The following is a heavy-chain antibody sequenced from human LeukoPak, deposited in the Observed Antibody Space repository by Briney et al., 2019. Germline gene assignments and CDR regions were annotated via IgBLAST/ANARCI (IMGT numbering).Heavy chain of an antibody. CDR2: IYHSGST. V-gene: IGHV4-30-2*01. D-gene: IGHD2-2*01. Sequence: PSETLSLTCTVSGGSFSSSSYYWSWIRQPPGKGLEWIGYIYHSGSTYYNPSLKSRVTISVDRSKNQFSLKLSSVTAADTAVYYCARERTQRPALDYWGQGTLVTVSS. J-gene: IGHJ4*02. CDR3: ARERTQRPALDY. CDR1: GGSFSSSSYY.